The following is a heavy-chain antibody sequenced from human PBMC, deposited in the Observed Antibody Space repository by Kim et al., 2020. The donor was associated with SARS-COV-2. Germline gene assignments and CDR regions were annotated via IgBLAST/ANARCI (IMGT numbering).Heavy chain of an antibody. CDR1: GYTFTNYG. J-gene: IGHJ6*02. CDR2: ISGYNGNT. V-gene: IGHV1-18*04. CDR3: ARDRRGFYGSGSYNYYYYAMDV. Sequence: ASVKVSCKASGYTFTNYGISWVRQAPGQGLEWMGWISGYNGNTNYGEKLQGRVTMTTETSTSTAYMELRSLRSDDTAVYYCARDRRGFYGSGSYNYYYYAMDVWGQGTTVTVSS. D-gene: IGHD3-10*01.